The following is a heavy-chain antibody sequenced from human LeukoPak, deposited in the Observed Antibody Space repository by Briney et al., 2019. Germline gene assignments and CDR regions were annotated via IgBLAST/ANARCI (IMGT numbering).Heavy chain of an antibody. CDR1: GFTFSSYS. J-gene: IGHJ6*03. V-gene: IGHV3-21*01. CDR3: AREWMGYSSSRRDYYYYMDV. CDR2: ISSSSSYI. Sequence: GGSLRLSCAASGFTFSSYSMNWVRQAPGKGLGWVSSISSSSSYIYYADSVKGRFTISRDNAKNSLYLQMNSLRAEDTALYYCAREWMGYSSSRRDYYYYMDVWGKGTTVTVSS. D-gene: IGHD6-13*01.